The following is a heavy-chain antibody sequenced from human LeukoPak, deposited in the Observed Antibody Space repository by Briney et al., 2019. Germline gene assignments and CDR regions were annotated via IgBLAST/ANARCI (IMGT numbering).Heavy chain of an antibody. J-gene: IGHJ5*02. Sequence: SVKVSCKASGGSFSDYSISWVRQAPGQGLEGMGRIIAILDTAHYAQKFQGRFTITADKSTTTVYMELSSLRSDDTAVYYCVRSGYDYDWFDPWGQGTLVTVSS. CDR3: VRSGYDYDWFDP. CDR2: IIAILDTA. CDR1: GGSFSDYS. D-gene: IGHD5-12*01. V-gene: IGHV1-69*08.